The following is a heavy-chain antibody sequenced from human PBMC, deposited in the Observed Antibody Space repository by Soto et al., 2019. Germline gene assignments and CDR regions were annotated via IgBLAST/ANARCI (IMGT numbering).Heavy chain of an antibody. J-gene: IGHJ4*02. CDR2: IWYDGSNK. D-gene: IGHD1-26*01. CDR1: GFTFSSYG. V-gene: IGHV3-33*01. Sequence: PGGSLRLSCAASGFTFSSYGMHWVRQAPGKGLEWVAVIWYDGSNKYYADSVKSRFTISRDNSKNTLYLQMNSLRAEDTAVYYCARVPSRSYSVDSWGQGTLVTVSS. CDR3: ARVPSRSYSVDS.